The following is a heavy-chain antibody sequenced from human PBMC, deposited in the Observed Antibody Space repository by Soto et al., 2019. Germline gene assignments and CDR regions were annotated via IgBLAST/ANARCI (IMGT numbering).Heavy chain of an antibody. J-gene: IGHJ6*03. CDR1: GFRFSTYA. D-gene: IGHD2-15*01. CDR3: ARNGGGGYCNVDTCYVGYFMDF. CDR2: IWYDGSNK. Sequence: QVQLVESGGGVVQPGRSLRLSCAASGFRFSTYAIHWFRQTPGRGLEWVALIWYDGSNKYYADSVKGRFTISRDNSKNTLYPEMGSQNAEDTAVYYFARNGGGGYCNVDTCYVGYFMDFWGQGTAVAVSS. V-gene: IGHV3-33*01.